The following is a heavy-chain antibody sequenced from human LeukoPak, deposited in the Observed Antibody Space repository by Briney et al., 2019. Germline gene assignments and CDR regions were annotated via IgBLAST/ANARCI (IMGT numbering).Heavy chain of an antibody. CDR1: GGTFSSYA. V-gene: IGHV1-69*13. CDR2: IIPIFGTA. CDR3: AYYGSGSYYSPFDY. J-gene: IGHJ4*02. Sequence: SVTVSCKASGGTFSSYAISWVRQAPGQGLEWMGGIIPIFGTANYAQKFQGRVTITADESTSTAYMELSSLRSEDTAVYYCAYYGSGSYYSPFDYWGQGTLVTVSS. D-gene: IGHD3-10*01.